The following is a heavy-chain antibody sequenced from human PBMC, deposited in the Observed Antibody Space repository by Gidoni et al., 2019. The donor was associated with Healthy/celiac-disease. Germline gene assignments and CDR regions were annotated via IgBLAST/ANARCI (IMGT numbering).Heavy chain of an antibody. D-gene: IGHD2-21*01. V-gene: IGHV4-34*01. CDR1: GGSFSGYY. CDR3: ARGKHIVVVRWAFDI. CDR2: INHSGST. Sequence: QVQLQQWGAGLLKPSETLSLTCAVYGGSFSGYYWSWIRQPPGKGLEWIGEINHSGSTNYNPSLKSRVTISVDTSKNQFSLKLSSVTAADTAVYYCARGKHIVVVRWAFDILGQGTMVTVSS. J-gene: IGHJ3*02.